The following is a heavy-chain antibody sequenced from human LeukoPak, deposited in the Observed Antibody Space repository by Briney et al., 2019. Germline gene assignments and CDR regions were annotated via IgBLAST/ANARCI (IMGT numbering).Heavy chain of an antibody. CDR2: IFYSGST. CDR1: GGSINGYC. D-gene: IGHD6-13*01. V-gene: IGHV4-59*12. J-gene: IGHJ3*02. Sequence: SETLSLTCSVSGGSINGYCWSWIRQPPGKELEWIGYIFYSGSTNYNPSLKSRVTMSVDTSKNQFSLKLSSVTAADTAVYYCARYPPIAAAGQGYDAFDIWGQGTMVTVSS. CDR3: ARYPPIAAAGQGYDAFDI.